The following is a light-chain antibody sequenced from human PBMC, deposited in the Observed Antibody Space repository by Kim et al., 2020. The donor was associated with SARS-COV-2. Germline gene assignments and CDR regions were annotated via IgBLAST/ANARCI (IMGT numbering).Light chain of an antibody. J-gene: IGKJ2*01. CDR3: QQRVDWPPMYT. V-gene: IGKV3-11*01. CDR1: ESVSNS. Sequence: EIVLTQSPATLSLSPGDSATLSCWASESVSNSLAWYQQKPGQAPRLLIYAASNRATGIPARFSGSGSGTDFTLTITSLEPEDFAFYYCQQRVDWPPMYTFGQGTKLEI. CDR2: AAS.